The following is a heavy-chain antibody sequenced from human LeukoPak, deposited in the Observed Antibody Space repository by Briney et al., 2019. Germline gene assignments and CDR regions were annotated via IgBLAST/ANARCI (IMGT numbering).Heavy chain of an antibody. D-gene: IGHD3-3*01. V-gene: IGHV4-38-2*01. CDR1: GYPISSGYY. CDR3: ARNRGDFWSGYYAPSDNWFDP. Sequence: SETLSLTCAVSGYPISSGYYWGWIRQPPGKGLEWIGSIYHSGSTYYNPSLKSRVTISVDTSKNQFSLKLSSVTAADTAVYYCARNRGDFWSGYYAPSDNWFDPWGQGTLVTVSS. CDR2: IYHSGST. J-gene: IGHJ5*02.